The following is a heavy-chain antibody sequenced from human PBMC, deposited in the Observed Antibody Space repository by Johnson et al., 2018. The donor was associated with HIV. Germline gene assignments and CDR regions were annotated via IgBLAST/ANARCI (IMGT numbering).Heavy chain of an antibody. Sequence: MMLVESVGGVVRPGGSLRLSCAASGFTFDDYGMSWVRQAPGKGLEWVSGINWNGGITGYADSVKGRFTISRDNAKNSLYLQMNSLRAEDTAVYYCAKVRRGSSWYIAFDIWGQGTMVTVSS. V-gene: IGHV3-20*04. CDR1: GFTFDDYG. J-gene: IGHJ3*02. D-gene: IGHD6-13*01. CDR2: INWNGGIT. CDR3: AKVRRGSSWYIAFDI.